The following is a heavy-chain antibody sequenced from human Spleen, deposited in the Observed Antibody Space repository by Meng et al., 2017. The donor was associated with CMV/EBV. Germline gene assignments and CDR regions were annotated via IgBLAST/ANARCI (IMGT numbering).Heavy chain of an antibody. J-gene: IGHJ4*02. D-gene: IGHD3-3*01. CDR2: INPDSGGT. V-gene: IGHV1-2*02. Sequence: YYMHWVRQAPGQGLEWMGWINPDSGGTKYAQKFQVRVTMTTDTSANTAYMELGSLRSDDTAVYYCARDPSHVLRFLEWSSQAFDYWGQGTLVTVSS. CDR1: YY. CDR3: ARDPSHVLRFLEWSSQAFDY.